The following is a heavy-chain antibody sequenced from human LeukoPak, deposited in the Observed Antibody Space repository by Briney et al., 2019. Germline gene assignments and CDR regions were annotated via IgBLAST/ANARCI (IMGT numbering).Heavy chain of an antibody. CDR1: GGSISSSSYY. D-gene: IGHD3-16*01. V-gene: IGHV4-39*01. CDR3: ASGHYDYVWGSISPTNYFDN. Sequence: SETLSLTCTVSGGSISSSSYYWGWIRQPPGKGLEWIGSIYYSGSTYYNPSLKSRVTISVDTSKNQFSLKLSSVTAADTAVYYCASGHYDYVWGSISPTNYFDNWGQGTLVTVSS. J-gene: IGHJ4*02. CDR2: IYYSGST.